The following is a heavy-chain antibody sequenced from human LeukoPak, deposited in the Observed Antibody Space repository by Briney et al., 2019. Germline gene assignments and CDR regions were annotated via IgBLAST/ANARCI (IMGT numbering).Heavy chain of an antibody. V-gene: IGHV6-1*01. D-gene: IGHD6-25*01. CDR2: TYYRSKWYN. Sequence: SQTLSLTCAISGDSVSSNSAAWNWIRQSPSRGLEWLGRTYYRSKWYNDYAVSVKSRITINPDTSKNQASLQLKSVTPEDTAVYYCARQYSSGWNYYYGLDVWGKGTTVTVSS. J-gene: IGHJ6*04. CDR1: GDSVSSNSAA. CDR3: ARQYSSGWNYYYGLDV.